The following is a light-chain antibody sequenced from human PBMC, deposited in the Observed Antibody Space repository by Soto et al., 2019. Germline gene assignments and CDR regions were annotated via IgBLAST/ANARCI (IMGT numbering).Light chain of an antibody. CDR2: RNN. J-gene: IGLJ2*01. Sequence: QLVLTQPPSASGTPGQRVTISCSGSSSNIGSNYVYWYQQLPGTAPKLLIYRNNQRPSGVPDRFSGSKSGTSASLAISGLQSEDEADYYCAAWDDSLSGPGFGGGTKLTVL. V-gene: IGLV1-47*01. CDR1: SSNIGSNY. CDR3: AAWDDSLSGPG.